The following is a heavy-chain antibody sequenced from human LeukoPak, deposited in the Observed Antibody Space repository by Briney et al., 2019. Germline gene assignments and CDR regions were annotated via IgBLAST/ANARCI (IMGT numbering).Heavy chain of an antibody. D-gene: IGHD3-10*01. CDR3: ARLPVRYGSGSYYVYYFDY. V-gene: IGHV4-59*08. CDR1: GGSISSYY. Sequence: SETLSLTCTVSGGSISSYYWSWIRQPPGKGLEWIGYIYYSGSTNYNPSLKSRVTISVDTSKNQFSLKLSSVTAADTAVYYCARLPVRYGSGSYYVYYFDYWGQGTLVTVSS. CDR2: IYYSGST. J-gene: IGHJ4*02.